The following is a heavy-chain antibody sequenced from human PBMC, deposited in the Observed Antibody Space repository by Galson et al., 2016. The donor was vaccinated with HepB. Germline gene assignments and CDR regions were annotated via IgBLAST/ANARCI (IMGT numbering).Heavy chain of an antibody. CDR1: GGSVSSGSYY. Sequence: SETLSLTCTVSGGSVSSGSYYRSWIRQPPGKGLEWIGYIYYSGSTNYNPSLKSRVTISVDTSKNQFSLKLTSVTAADTAFYDCAGEEERQLVRRFDPWGQGTLVTVSS. V-gene: IGHV4-61*01. J-gene: IGHJ5*02. CDR3: AGEEERQLVRRFDP. CDR2: IYYSGST. D-gene: IGHD6-13*01.